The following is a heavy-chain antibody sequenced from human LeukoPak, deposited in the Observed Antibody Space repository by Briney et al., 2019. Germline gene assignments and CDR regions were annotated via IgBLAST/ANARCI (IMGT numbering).Heavy chain of an antibody. CDR2: IKTDGSEK. CDR3: ATYSSLNRREFQY. V-gene: IGHV3-7*01. J-gene: IGHJ1*01. Sequence: PEGSLRLSCEGSGFTFSNYWMGWVRQAPGKGLQWVANIKTDGSEKYYVDSVKGRFTISRDNAKNSLYLQMNSLRAEDTAVYYCATYSSLNRREFQYWGQGTLLTASS. D-gene: IGHD3-22*01. CDR1: GFTFSNYW.